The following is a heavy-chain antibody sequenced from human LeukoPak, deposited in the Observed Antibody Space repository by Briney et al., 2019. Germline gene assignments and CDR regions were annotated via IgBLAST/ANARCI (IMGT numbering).Heavy chain of an antibody. Sequence: GGSLRLSCAVSGFTFSSYAMSWVRQAPGKGLGWVSSISGNGGYTYHADSVKGRFTISRDNSKNTLYIQMNSLRAEDTAVYFCAKGNNGCYDSWGQGTLVTVSS. CDR3: AKGNNGCYDS. J-gene: IGHJ4*02. D-gene: IGHD2-15*01. CDR1: GFTFSSYA. V-gene: IGHV3-23*01. CDR2: ISGNGGYT.